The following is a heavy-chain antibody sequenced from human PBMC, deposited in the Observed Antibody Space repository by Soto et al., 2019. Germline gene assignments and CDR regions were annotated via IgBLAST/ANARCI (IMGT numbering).Heavy chain of an antibody. CDR1: GGTFSTYT. CDR3: ARSIVVVTALDY. J-gene: IGHJ4*02. D-gene: IGHD2-21*02. CDR2: INAGNGNT. Sequence: ASVKVSCKASGGTFSTYTITWVRQAPGQRLEWMGWINAGNGNTKIPQKFQGRVTITRDTSASTAYMELSSLRSEDTAVYYCARSIVVVTALDYWGQGTLVTVS. V-gene: IGHV1-3*01.